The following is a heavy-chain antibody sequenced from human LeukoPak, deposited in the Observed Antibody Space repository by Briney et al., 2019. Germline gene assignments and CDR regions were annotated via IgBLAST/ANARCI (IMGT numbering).Heavy chain of an antibody. CDR1: GFTFSSYG. CDR3: VRYFDWLWAFDY. CDR2: ISYDGSNK. J-gene: IGHJ4*02. D-gene: IGHD3-9*01. V-gene: IGHV3-30*03. Sequence: GGSLRLSCAASGFTFSSYGMHWVRRAPGKGLEWVAVISYDGSNKYYADSVKGRFTISRDNSKNTLYLQMNSLRAEDTAVYYCVRYFDWLWAFDYWGQGTLVTVSS.